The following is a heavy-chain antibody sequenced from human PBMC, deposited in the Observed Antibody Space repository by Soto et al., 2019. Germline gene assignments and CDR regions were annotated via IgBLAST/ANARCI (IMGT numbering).Heavy chain of an antibody. CDR2: INPSGGST. V-gene: IGHV1-46*03. CDR3: ARTLTPNPAEYFQH. Sequence: QVQLVQSGAEAKKPGASVKVSCKASGYTFTRYYMHWVRQAPGKGLGGMGIINPSGGSTTYAQKFQGRVTMTRDTSTSTVYMELSSLRSEDTAVYYCARTLTPNPAEYFQHWGQGTLVTVSS. CDR1: GYTFTRYY. D-gene: IGHD3-16*01. J-gene: IGHJ1*01.